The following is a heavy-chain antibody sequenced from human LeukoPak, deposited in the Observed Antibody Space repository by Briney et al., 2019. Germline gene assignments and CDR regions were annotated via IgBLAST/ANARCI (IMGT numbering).Heavy chain of an antibody. CDR2: ISSSSYI. V-gene: IGHV3-21*01. Sequence: GGSLRLSCAASGFTFSSYSMNWVRQAPGKGLEWVSSISSSSYIYYADSVKGRFTISRDNAKNSPYLQMNSLRAEDTAVYYCARDAGQDTAMVILDYWGQGTLVTVSS. CDR1: GFTFSSYS. D-gene: IGHD5-18*01. CDR3: ARDAGQDTAMVILDY. J-gene: IGHJ4*02.